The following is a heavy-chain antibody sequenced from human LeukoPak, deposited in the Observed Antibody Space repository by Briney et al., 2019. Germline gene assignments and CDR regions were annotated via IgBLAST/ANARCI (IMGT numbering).Heavy chain of an antibody. Sequence: KTSETLSLTCTVSGGSISSYYWSWIRQPAGKGLEWIGRIYTSGSTNYNPSLKSRVTMSVDTSKNQFSLKLSSVTAADTAVYYCARVVYYDSSGYYISYFDYWGQGTLVTVSS. CDR2: IYTSGST. J-gene: IGHJ4*02. D-gene: IGHD3-22*01. CDR1: GGSISSYY. CDR3: ARVVYYDSSGYYISYFDY. V-gene: IGHV4-4*07.